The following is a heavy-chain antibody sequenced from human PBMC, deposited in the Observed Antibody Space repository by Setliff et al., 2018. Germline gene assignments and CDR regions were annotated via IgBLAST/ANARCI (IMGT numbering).Heavy chain of an antibody. Sequence: NPSETLSLTCTVSGGSISTTDYYWGWIRQPPGKGLEWIGCVYYRGNTYYSPSLKSRVTMFVDTSKNQFSLMLYSVTAADTAIYYCARYDSSGYSENYYFDYWGQGTLVTVSS. J-gene: IGHJ4*02. CDR3: ARYDSSGYSENYYFDY. CDR1: GGSISTTDYY. V-gene: IGHV4-39*07. D-gene: IGHD3-22*01. CDR2: VYYRGNT.